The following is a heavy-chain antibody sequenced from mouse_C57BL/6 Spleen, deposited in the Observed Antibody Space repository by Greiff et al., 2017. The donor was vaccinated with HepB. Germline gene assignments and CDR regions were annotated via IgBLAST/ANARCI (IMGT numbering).Heavy chain of an antibody. CDR3: ARHEYGYAY. V-gene: IGHV5-6*01. CDR2: ISSGGSYT. Sequence: EVQLVESGGDLVKPGGSLKLSCAASGFTFSSYGMSWVRQTPDKRLEWVATISSGGSYTYYTDSVKGRFTISRDNAKNTLYLQMSSLKSEDTAMYYCARHEYGYAYWGQGTLVTVSA. D-gene: IGHD2-2*01. CDR1: GFTFSSYG. J-gene: IGHJ3*01.